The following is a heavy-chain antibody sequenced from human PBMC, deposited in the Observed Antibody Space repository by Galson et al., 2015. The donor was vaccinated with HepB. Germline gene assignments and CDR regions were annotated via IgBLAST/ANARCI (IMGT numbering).Heavy chain of an antibody. Sequence: SLRLSCAASGFTFSSYAMHWVRQAPGKGLEWVAVISYDGSNKYYADSVKGRFTISRDNSKNTLYLQMNSLRAEDTAVYYCARAEGEDRTPYGMDVWGQGTTVTVSS. D-gene: IGHD3-16*01. CDR3: ARAEGEDRTPYGMDV. J-gene: IGHJ6*02. CDR1: GFTFSSYA. CDR2: ISYDGSNK. V-gene: IGHV3-30-3*01.